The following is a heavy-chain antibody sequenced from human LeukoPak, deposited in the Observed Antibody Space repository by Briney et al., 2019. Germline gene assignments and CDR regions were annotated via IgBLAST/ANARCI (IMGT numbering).Heavy chain of an antibody. J-gene: IGHJ5*02. CDR1: GYTFTGYY. V-gene: IGHV1-2*02. Sequence: ASVKVSCKASGYTFTGYYMHWVRQAPGQGLEWMGWINPNSGGTNYAQKFQGRVTMTRDTSISTAYMELSRLRSDDTAVYYCARVQEQLVTAYWFDPWGQGTLVTVSS. CDR3: ARVQEQLVTAYWFDP. CDR2: INPNSGGT. D-gene: IGHD6-13*01.